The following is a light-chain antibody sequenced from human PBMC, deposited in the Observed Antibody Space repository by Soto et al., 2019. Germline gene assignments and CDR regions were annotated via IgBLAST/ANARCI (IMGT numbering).Light chain of an antibody. J-gene: IGKJ1*01. Sequence: DVQMTQSPSSLSASVGDRVTITCRASQGIRNYVAWYQQKPGKVPKLLIYAASTLQSGVPSRFSGSGSETDFTLTISSLQPEDFGTYYCQRYNGAPRTFGQGTKV. CDR2: AAS. CDR3: QRYNGAPRT. CDR1: QGIRNY. V-gene: IGKV1-27*01.